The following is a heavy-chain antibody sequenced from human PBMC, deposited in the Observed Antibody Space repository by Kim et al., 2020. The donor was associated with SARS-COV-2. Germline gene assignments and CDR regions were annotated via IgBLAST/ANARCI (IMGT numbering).Heavy chain of an antibody. Sequence: GGSLRLSCAASGFTFSSYSMNWVRQAPGKGLEWVSFISSSSSYIYYADSVKGRFTISRDNAKNSLYLQMNSLRAEDTAVYYWASVGIAAAGTRARFDPWGQGTLVTVSS. J-gene: IGHJ5*02. V-gene: IGHV3-21*01. D-gene: IGHD6-13*01. CDR2: ISSSSSYI. CDR1: GFTFSSYS. CDR3: ASVGIAAAGTRARFDP.